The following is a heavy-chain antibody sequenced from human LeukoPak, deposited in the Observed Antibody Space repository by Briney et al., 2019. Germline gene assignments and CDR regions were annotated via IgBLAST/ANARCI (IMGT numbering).Heavy chain of an antibody. Sequence: EASVKVSCKASGCTFTGYYMHWVRQAPGQGLEWMGWINPNSGGTNYAQKFQGRVTMTRDTSISTAYMELSRLRSDDTAVYYCAISYSSVYYMDVWGKGTTVTVSS. V-gene: IGHV1-2*02. CDR2: INPNSGGT. CDR1: GCTFTGYY. CDR3: AISYSSVYYMDV. J-gene: IGHJ6*03. D-gene: IGHD6-19*01.